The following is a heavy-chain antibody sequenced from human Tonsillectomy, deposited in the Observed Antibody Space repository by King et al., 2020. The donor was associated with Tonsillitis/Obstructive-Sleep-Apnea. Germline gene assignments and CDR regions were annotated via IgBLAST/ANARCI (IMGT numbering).Heavy chain of an antibody. V-gene: IGHV4-39*01. Sequence: QLQLQESGPGLVKPSETLSLTCTVSGGSISSSSYYWGWIRQPPGKGLEWIGSIYYSGSTYYNPPLKSRVTISVDTSKNQFSLKVSSVTAADTAVYYCARHLGFFFDYWGQGTLVTVSS. J-gene: IGHJ4*02. D-gene: IGHD3-10*01. CDR2: IYYSGST. CDR1: GGSISSSSYY. CDR3: ARHLGFFFDY.